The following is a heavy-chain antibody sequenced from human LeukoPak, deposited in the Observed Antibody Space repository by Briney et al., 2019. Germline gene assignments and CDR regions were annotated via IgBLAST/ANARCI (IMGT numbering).Heavy chain of an antibody. CDR2: LTPSSGVT. J-gene: IGHJ4*02. Sequence: GASVKVSCKASGYTFTAYYIHWVRQAPGQGLEWMGWLTPSSGVTNYAQEFQGRVTMTRDTSITTAYMELSSLRSDDTAVYFCAARSHPFDYWGQGTLVTVSS. CDR1: GYTFTAYY. CDR3: AARSHPFDY. V-gene: IGHV1-2*02.